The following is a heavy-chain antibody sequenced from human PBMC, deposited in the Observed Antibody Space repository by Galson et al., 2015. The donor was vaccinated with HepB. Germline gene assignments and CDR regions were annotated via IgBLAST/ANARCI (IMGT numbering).Heavy chain of an antibody. V-gene: IGHV4-59*01. J-gene: IGHJ4*02. CDR1: GGSISSYY. D-gene: IGHD4-23*01. Sequence: ETLSLTCTVSGGSISSYYWSWIRQPPGKGLEWIGYIYYSGSTNYNPSLKSRVTISVDTSKNQFSLKLSSVTAADTAVYYCARDHGGNSPGGFDYWGQGTLVTVSS. CDR3: ARDHGGNSPGGFDY. CDR2: IYYSGST.